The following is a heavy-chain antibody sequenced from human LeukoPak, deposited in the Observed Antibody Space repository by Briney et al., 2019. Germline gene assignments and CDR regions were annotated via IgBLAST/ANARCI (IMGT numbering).Heavy chain of an antibody. Sequence: PGGSLRLSCAASGFTFSIYTMKWVRQAPGKGLEWVSYISSDGSTIYYADSMKGRFTISRDNAKNSLYLQMNSLRAEDTAVYYCAREDYGDAFAYWGQGTLVTVSS. V-gene: IGHV3-48*01. CDR2: ISSDGSTI. D-gene: IGHD4-17*01. CDR3: AREDYGDAFAY. J-gene: IGHJ4*02. CDR1: GFTFSIYT.